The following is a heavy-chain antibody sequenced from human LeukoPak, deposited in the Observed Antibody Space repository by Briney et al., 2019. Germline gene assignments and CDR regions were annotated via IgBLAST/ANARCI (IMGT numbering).Heavy chain of an antibody. Sequence: PGGSLRLSCAASGFTASSNYMSWVRQAPGKGLEWVSVIYSGGSTYYADSVKGRFTISRDNSKNTLYLQMNSLRAEDTAVYYCARERWLQFGAFDIWGQGTMVTVSS. CDR1: GFTASSNY. D-gene: IGHD5-24*01. V-gene: IGHV3-53*01. CDR3: ARERWLQFGAFDI. CDR2: IYSGGST. J-gene: IGHJ3*02.